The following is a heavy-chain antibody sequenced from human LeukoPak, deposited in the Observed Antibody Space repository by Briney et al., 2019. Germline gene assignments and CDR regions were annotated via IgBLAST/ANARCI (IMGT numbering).Heavy chain of an antibody. J-gene: IGHJ4*02. CDR3: ARRATYYDTLTGYHTYYFDY. D-gene: IGHD3-9*01. Sequence: PSETLSLTCAVYGGSFSGYYWSWIRQPPGKGLEWIGEINHSGSTNYNPSLKSRVTISVDTSKNQFSLKLSSVTAADTAVYYCARRATYYDTLTGYHTYYFDYWGQGTLVTVSS. V-gene: IGHV4-34*01. CDR1: GGSFSGYY. CDR2: INHSGST.